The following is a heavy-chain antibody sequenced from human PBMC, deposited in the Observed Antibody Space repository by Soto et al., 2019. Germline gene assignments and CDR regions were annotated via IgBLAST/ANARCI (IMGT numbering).Heavy chain of an antibody. CDR1: GARIIGTNYY. CDR3: ARLVANYGSSSGWFDP. Sequence: PSETLSLTCTVSGARIIGTNYYWGCIRQPPWKGLEWTVTTYHTGSTYYNPSLKSRVTISVDTSKNQFSLRLSSVTAADTAVYYCARLVANYGSSSGWFDPWGRGTLVTVSS. CDR2: TYHTGST. V-gene: IGHV4-39*01. J-gene: IGHJ5*02. D-gene: IGHD6-6*01.